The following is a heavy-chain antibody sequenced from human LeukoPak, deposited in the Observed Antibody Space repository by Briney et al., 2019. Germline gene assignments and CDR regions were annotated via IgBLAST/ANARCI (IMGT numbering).Heavy chain of an antibody. V-gene: IGHV3-48*01. J-gene: IGHJ4*02. CDR2: IDYGGSVT. CDR1: GFTFTAYT. Sequence: GGSLRLSCSASGFTFTAYTMNWVRQAPGKGPEWVSYIDYGGSVTHYADSVKGRFTISRDNAENSLYLQMNSLRVEDTAVYYCTRDLEYWSQGVQFTVSS. CDR3: TRDLEY.